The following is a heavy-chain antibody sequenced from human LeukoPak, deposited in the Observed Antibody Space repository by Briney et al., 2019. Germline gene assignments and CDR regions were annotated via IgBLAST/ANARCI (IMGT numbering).Heavy chain of an antibody. CDR2: INHSGST. D-gene: IGHD1-1*01. CDR3: ARRAYSAPYWKHFDY. V-gene: IGHV4-34*01. CDR1: GVSFSGYY. J-gene: IGHJ4*02. Sequence: PSGTLSLTCAVYGVSFSGYYWSWIRQPPGKGLEWIGEINHSGSTNYNPSLKSRVTISVDTSKNQFSLKLSSVTAADTAVYFCARRAYSAPYWKHFDYWGQGTLVTVSS.